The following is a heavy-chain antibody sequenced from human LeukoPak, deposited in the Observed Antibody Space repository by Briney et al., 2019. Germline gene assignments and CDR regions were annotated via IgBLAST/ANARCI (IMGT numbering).Heavy chain of an antibody. CDR2: ISSSSYI. CDR1: GFTFSSCA. Sequence: GGSLRLSCAASGFTFSSCAMSWVRQAPGKGLEWVSSISSSSYIYYADSVKGRFTISRDIAKNSLYLQMNSLRAEDTAVYYCARDLAVAGPGYYYYGMDVWGQGTTVTVSS. J-gene: IGHJ6*02. CDR3: ARDLAVAGPGYYYYGMDV. D-gene: IGHD6-19*01. V-gene: IGHV3-21*01.